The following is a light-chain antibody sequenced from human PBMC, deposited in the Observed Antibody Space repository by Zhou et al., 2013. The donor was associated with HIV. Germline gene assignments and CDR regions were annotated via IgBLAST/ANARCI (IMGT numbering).Light chain of an antibody. J-gene: IGKJ5*01. CDR2: GAS. Sequence: EIVLTQSPGTLSLSPGQRATLSCRASQSVSNSYLAWYQQKPGQAPRLLIYGASSRATGIPDRFSGSGSGTDFTLTISRLEPEDFAVYYCQQYGSSPFITFGQGTRLEIK. V-gene: IGKV3-20*01. CDR3: QQYGSSPFIT. CDR1: QSVSNSY.